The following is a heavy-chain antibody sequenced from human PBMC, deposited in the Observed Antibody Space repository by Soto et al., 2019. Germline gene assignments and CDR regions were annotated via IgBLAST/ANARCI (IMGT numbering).Heavy chain of an antibody. CDR1: GGSFSGYY. CDR2: INHSGST. Sequence: SETLSLTCAVYGGSFSGYYWGWIRQPPGKGLEWIGEINHSGSTNYNPSLKSRVTISVDTSKNQFSLKLSSVTAADTAVYYCARGRMIVVQLYNWFDPWGQGTLVTVSS. J-gene: IGHJ5*02. D-gene: IGHD3-22*01. V-gene: IGHV4-34*01. CDR3: ARGRMIVVQLYNWFDP.